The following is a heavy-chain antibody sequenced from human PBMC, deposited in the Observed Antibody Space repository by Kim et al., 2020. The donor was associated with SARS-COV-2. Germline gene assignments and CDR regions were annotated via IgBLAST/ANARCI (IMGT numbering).Heavy chain of an antibody. Sequence: YADSGKGPSTISRDNAKNTLSLQMNSLRAEDTAVFYCARAGKGYFDNWGQGPLVTVSS. J-gene: IGHJ4*02. CDR3: ARAGKGYFDN. V-gene: IGHV3-74*01.